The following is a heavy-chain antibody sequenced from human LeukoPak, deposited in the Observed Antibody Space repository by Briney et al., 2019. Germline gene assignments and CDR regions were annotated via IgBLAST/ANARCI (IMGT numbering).Heavy chain of an antibody. CDR1: GFTFSTYW. CDR2: VKEDGSQK. Sequence: GGSLRLSCAASGFTFSTYWMSWVRQAPGKGLEWVANVKEDGSQKYYVDSVKGRFTISRDNAKNALYLQMNSLRAGDTAVYYCARIKNSNFAYWGQGTLVTVSS. J-gene: IGHJ4*02. V-gene: IGHV3-7*01. CDR3: ARIKNSNFAY. D-gene: IGHD1/OR15-1a*01.